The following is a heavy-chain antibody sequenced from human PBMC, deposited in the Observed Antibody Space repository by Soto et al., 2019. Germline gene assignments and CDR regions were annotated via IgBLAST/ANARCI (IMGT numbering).Heavy chain of an antibody. D-gene: IGHD3-22*01. V-gene: IGHV3-23*01. CDR3: ARGRYLDSSDYWVANLTFDH. CDR1: GFTFNSYV. CDR2: ISRSGRGSA. Sequence: GGSLRLSCAASGFTFNSYVMTWVRQAPGEGLEWVSSISRSGRGSAYYADSVKGRFTISRDNSENTLFLQMNNLRDEDTALYYCARGRYLDSSDYWVANLTFDHWGLGTLVTVSS. J-gene: IGHJ4*02.